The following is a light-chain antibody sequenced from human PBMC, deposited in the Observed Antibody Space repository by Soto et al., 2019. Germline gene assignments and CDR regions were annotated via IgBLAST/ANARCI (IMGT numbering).Light chain of an antibody. CDR3: QQYGSSPRNT. CDR1: QSVSSNY. V-gene: IGKV3-20*01. CDR2: GAS. Sequence: EIVLTQSPGTLSLSPGERATLSCRASQSVSSNYLAWYQQKPGQAPRLLIYGASSRATGIPDRFSGSGSGTDFTLTISRLEPEDFAVYYCQQYGSSPRNTFGQGTKLEIK. J-gene: IGKJ2*01.